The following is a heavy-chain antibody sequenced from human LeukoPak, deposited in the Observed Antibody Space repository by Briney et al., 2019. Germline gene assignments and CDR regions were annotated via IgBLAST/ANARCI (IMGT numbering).Heavy chain of an antibody. CDR1: GFSFRGYG. J-gene: IGHJ6*03. Sequence: GRSLRLSCVASGFSFRGYGMHWVRQAPGKGLEWVALIRYDGSQEYYADPVKGRFTISRDNSKNTVSLQMNSLGGEDTAVYYCARGGGGYTDHYYMDVWGKGTTVTVSS. V-gene: IGHV3-33*01. CDR2: IRYDGSQE. D-gene: IGHD3-22*01. CDR3: ARGGGGYTDHYYMDV.